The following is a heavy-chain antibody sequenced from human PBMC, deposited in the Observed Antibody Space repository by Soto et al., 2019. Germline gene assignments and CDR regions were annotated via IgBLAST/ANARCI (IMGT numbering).Heavy chain of an antibody. Sequence: SETLSLTCTVSGGSISSSSYYWGWIRQPPGKGLEWIGSIYYSGSTYYNPSLKSRVTISVDTSKNQFSLKLSSVTAADTAVYYCARNHPPPGGYGMDVWGQGTTVTVSS. CDR2: IYYSGST. V-gene: IGHV4-39*01. J-gene: IGHJ6*02. D-gene: IGHD3-10*01. CDR3: ARNHPPPGGYGMDV. CDR1: GGSISSSSYY.